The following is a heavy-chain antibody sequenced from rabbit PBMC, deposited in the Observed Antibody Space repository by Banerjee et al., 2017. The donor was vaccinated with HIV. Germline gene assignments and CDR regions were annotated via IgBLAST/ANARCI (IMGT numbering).Heavy chain of an antibody. J-gene: IGHJ4*01. D-gene: IGHD1-1*01. V-gene: IGHV1S45*01. CDR2: IVTSIGVT. CDR1: GIDFSSYYY. Sequence: QEQLEESGGDLVKPEGSLTLTCKASGIDFSSYYYMCWVRQALGKGLEWIACIVTSIGVTYYANWAKGRFTISKTSSTTVTLQMTSLTAADTATHFCARWISSDFYGDLWGPGTLVTVS. CDR3: ARWISSDFYGDL.